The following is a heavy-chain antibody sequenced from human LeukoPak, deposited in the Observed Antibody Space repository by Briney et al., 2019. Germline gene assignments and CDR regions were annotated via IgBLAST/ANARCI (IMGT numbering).Heavy chain of an antibody. V-gene: IGHV2-5*02. CDR1: GFSLSTSGVA. Sequence: SGPTLVKPTQTLRLTCTFSGFSLSTSGVAVGWIRQPPGKALERLALMYWDDDKRYSPSLKSRLTVTKDTSKNQVVLTMTNMDPVDTATYYCAHNGDDSSRNWFDTWGQGILVTVSS. J-gene: IGHJ5*02. CDR2: MYWDDDK. CDR3: AHNGDDSSRNWFDT. D-gene: IGHD6-13*01.